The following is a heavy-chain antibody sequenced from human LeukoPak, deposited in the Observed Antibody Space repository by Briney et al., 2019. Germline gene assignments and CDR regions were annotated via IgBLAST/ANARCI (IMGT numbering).Heavy chain of an antibody. Sequence: NSSETLSLTCAVYGGSFRNYYWSCIRQSPGKGLEWIGEINQSGRTNYNPSLKTRLTISVDTAKNLFSLNLTSMTAADTATYYCAVRDGHSTSSGDTWGQGTLVTVSS. CDR1: GGSFRNYY. D-gene: IGHD6-6*01. CDR3: AVRDGHSTSSGDT. J-gene: IGHJ5*02. V-gene: IGHV4-34*01. CDR2: INQSGRT.